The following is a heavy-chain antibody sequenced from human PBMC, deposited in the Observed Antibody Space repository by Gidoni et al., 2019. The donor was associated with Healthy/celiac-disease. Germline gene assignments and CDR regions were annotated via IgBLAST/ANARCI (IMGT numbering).Heavy chain of an antibody. CDR3: AKDISYYYDSSGYYFDY. J-gene: IGHJ4*02. CDR1: GFTFDDYA. D-gene: IGHD3-22*01. CDR2: ISWNSGSI. V-gene: IGHV3-9*01. Sequence: EVQLVESGGGLVQPGRSLGLSCATSGFTFDDYAMHWVRQAPGKGLEWVSGISWNSGSIGYADSVKGRFTISRDNAKNSLYLQMNSLRAEDTALYYCAKDISYYYDSSGYYFDYWGQG.